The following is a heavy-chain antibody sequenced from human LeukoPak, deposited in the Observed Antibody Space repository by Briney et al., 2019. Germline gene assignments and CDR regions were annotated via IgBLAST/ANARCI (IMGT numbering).Heavy chain of an antibody. Sequence: GASVKVSCKASGYTFTGYYMHWVRQAPGQGLEWMGRINPNSGGTNYAQKFQGRVTMTRDTSISTAYMELSSLRSEDTAVYYCATVLKLYYYDSSGYPDYWDQGTLVTVSS. CDR1: GYTFTGYY. CDR2: INPNSGGT. D-gene: IGHD3-22*01. J-gene: IGHJ4*02. V-gene: IGHV1-2*06. CDR3: ATVLKLYYYDSSGYPDY.